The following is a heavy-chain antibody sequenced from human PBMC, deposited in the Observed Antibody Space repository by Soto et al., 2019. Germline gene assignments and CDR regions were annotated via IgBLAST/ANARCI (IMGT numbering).Heavy chain of an antibody. D-gene: IGHD3-10*01. CDR1: GGSFSGYY. CDR2: INHSGST. Sequence: SETLSLTCAVYGGSFSGYYWSWIRPPQGKGLEWLGEINHSGSTNYNPSLKSRVTISVDTSKNQFSLKLSSVTAADTAVYYCARARSLSLRGYNWFDPWGQGTLVTVSS. J-gene: IGHJ5*02. CDR3: ARARSLSLRGYNWFDP. V-gene: IGHV4-34*01.